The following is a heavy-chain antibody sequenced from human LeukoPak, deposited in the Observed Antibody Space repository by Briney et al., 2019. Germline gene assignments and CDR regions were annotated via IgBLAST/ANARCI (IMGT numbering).Heavy chain of an antibody. V-gene: IGHV1-69*13. CDR2: IIPFLGTP. D-gene: IGHD2-15*01. J-gene: IGHJ3*02. CDR1: GGTLTKFV. Sequence: EASVKVSCKASGGTLTKFVISWVRQAPGQGLEWMGGIIPFLGTPDYAQKFQGRVTISADESTRTVYLEMTSLKSDDAAVYFCATTLIHGKYSSDDAFDIWGQGTEVAVSS. CDR3: ATTLIHGKYSSDDAFDI.